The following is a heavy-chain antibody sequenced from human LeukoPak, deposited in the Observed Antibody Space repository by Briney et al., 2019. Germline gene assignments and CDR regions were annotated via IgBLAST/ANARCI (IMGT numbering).Heavy chain of an antibody. CDR1: GFTFSGSA. CDR2: IRSKANSYAT. Sequence: PGGSLRLSCAASGFTFSGSAMHWVRQASGKGLEWVGRIRSKANSYATAYAASVKGRFTISRDDSKNTAYLQMNSLKTEDTAVYYCAKPYDYGDYGVGAFDIWGQGTMVTVSS. J-gene: IGHJ3*02. V-gene: IGHV3-73*01. D-gene: IGHD4-17*01. CDR3: AKPYDYGDYGVGAFDI.